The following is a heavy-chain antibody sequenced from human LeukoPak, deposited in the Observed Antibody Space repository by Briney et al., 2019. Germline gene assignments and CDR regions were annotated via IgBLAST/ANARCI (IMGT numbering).Heavy chain of an antibody. J-gene: IGHJ5*02. V-gene: IGHV1-2*02. D-gene: IGHD3-10*01. Sequence: GASVKVSCKASGYTFTGYYMHWVRRAPGQGLEWMGWINPNSGGTNYAQKFQGRVTMTRDTSISTAYMELSRLRSDDTAVYYCARGSRNGSGSYPISSLDPWGQGTLVTVSS. CDR1: GYTFTGYY. CDR3: ARGSRNGSGSYPISSLDP. CDR2: INPNSGGT.